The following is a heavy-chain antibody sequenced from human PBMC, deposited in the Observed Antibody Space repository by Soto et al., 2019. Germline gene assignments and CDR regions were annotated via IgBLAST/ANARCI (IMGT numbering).Heavy chain of an antibody. CDR2: IYSSGST. CDR1: GDSVISDNYY. V-gene: IGHV4-61*01. J-gene: IGHJ4*02. D-gene: IGHD5-18*01. CDR3: ARDIRGYSRAFDY. Sequence: SETLSLTCTVSGDSVISDNYYFTCIRQPPGKGLEWIGYIYSSGSTNYNPSLKSRVTISLDRSRNQFSLKLTSVTAADTAVYYCARDIRGYSRAFDYWGQGTLVTVSS.